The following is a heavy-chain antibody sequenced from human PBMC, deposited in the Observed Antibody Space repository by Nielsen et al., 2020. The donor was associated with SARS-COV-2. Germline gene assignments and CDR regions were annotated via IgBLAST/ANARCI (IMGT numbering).Heavy chain of an antibody. D-gene: IGHD2-15*01. J-gene: IGHJ4*02. CDR2: ISSSSSYT. V-gene: IGHV3-11*03. Sequence: WIRQPPGKGLEWVSYISSSSSYTYYADSVKGRFTISRDNSKNTLYLQMNSLRAEDTAVYYCAKRSPYCSGGSCYRVIDYWGQGTLVTISS. CDR3: AKRSPYCSGGSCYRVIDY.